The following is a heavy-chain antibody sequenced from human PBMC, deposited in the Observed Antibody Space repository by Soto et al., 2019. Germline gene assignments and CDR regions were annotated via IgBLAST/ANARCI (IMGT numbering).Heavy chain of an antibody. J-gene: IGHJ6*03. CDR2: ISSSSSVI. Sequence: EVQLVESGGGLVQPGGSLRLSCATSGFILSDCAMNWVRQAPGKGLEWVSYISSSSSVIDYADSEKGRFTDSRDNARNSLYLQMNSLRAEDTAVYYCARDLSWGSNWYYYMDVWGKGTTVTVSS. D-gene: IGHD7-27*01. CDR3: ARDLSWGSNWYYYMDV. V-gene: IGHV3-48*01. CDR1: GFILSDCA.